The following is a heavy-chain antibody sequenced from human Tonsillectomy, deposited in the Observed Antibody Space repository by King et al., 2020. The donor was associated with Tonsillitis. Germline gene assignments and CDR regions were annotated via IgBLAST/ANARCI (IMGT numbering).Heavy chain of an antibody. Sequence: QLVQSGAEVKKPGASVKVSCQASGYRFTDYHMHWVRPAPGQGLEWMGWIYPKNGGTYYAQKFQGRITMTRDTSINSVYMELSRLTSDDTALYYCVRENWYYDNWGQGTLVTVSS. D-gene: IGHD1-1*01. CDR3: VRENWYYDN. V-gene: IGHV1-2*02. J-gene: IGHJ4*02. CDR2: IYPKNGGT. CDR1: GYRFTDYH.